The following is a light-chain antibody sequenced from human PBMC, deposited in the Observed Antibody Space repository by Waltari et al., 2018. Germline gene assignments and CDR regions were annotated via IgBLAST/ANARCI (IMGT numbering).Light chain of an antibody. V-gene: IGKV3-20*01. J-gene: IGKJ2*01. CDR3: QQHGSSPFT. CDR1: QSVSSSS. Sequence: ELVLTQSPGTLSLSPGESATLSCRASQSVSSSSFAWYQQKPGQAPRLLIYAASRRATGIPDRISGSGSETDFTLTLSSLEPEDFAVYYCQQHGSSPFTFGQGTKVEIK. CDR2: AAS.